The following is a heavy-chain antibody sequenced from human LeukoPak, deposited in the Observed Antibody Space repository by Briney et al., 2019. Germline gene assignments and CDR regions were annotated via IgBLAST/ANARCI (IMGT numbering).Heavy chain of an antibody. D-gene: IGHD5-18*01. V-gene: IGHV3-20*04. J-gene: IGHJ4*02. CDR1: GFSFDDYD. CDR3: AIDQRPYHTPMVNGGFDY. CDR2: INWNGGST. Sequence: GGSLRLSCAASGFSFDDYDMSWVRQAPGKGLEWVSGINWNGGSTGYADSVKGRFTISRDNSKNTLYLQMNSLRPEDTAVYYCAIDQRPYHTPMVNGGFDYWGQGTLVTVSS.